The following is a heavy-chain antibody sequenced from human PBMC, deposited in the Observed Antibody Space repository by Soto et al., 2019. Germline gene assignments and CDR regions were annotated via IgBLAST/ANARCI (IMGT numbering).Heavy chain of an antibody. CDR2: ISSSSSYI. CDR1: GFTFSSYS. Sequence: GGSLRLSCAASGFTFSSYSMNWVRQAPGKGLEWVSSISSSSSYIYYADSVKGRFTISRDNAKNSLYLQMNSLRAEDTAVYYCARVGGYCGGDCYDAFDIWGQGTMVTVSS. D-gene: IGHD2-21*02. V-gene: IGHV3-21*01. CDR3: ARVGGYCGGDCYDAFDI. J-gene: IGHJ3*02.